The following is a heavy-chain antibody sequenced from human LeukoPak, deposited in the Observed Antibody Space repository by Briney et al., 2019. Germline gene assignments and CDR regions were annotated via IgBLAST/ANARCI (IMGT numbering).Heavy chain of an antibody. D-gene: IGHD4-17*01. CDR3: ARGFRSVTTWGYFDC. CDR2: IYSGGNT. CDR1: GFSVINAW. V-gene: IGHV3-66*01. J-gene: IGHJ4*02. Sequence: GGSLRLSCAASGFSVINAWMSWVRQAPGKGLEWVSLIYSGGNTYYADSVKGRFTISRDNSKNTLYLQMNSLRDEDTAVYYCARGFRSVTTWGYFDCWGQGTLVTVSS.